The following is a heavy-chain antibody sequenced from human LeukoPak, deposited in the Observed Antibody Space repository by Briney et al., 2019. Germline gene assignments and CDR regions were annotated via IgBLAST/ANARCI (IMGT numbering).Heavy chain of an antibody. CDR1: GGSISSYY. D-gene: IGHD3-22*01. J-gene: IGHJ4*02. CDR3: ARHLRPTYYYDSSGSYYFDY. V-gene: IGHV4-59*08. CDR2: IYYSGST. Sequence: SETLSLTCTVSGGSISSYYWSWIRQPPGKGLEWIGYIYYSGSTNYNPSLKSRVTISVDTSKNQFSLKLSSVTAADTAVYYCARHLRPTYYYDSSGSYYFDYWGQGTLVTVSS.